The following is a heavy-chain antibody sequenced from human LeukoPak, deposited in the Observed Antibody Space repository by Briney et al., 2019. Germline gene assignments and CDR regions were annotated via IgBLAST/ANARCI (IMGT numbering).Heavy chain of an antibody. Sequence: SETLSLTCSVSSDSISSSSYLWVWVRQPPGKGLEWIGDIYSNGHISYNPSLKSRAAISVDTSKNQFSLNLSSVTAADTAIYYCARRHYGSGNIDSWGQGTLVTVSS. D-gene: IGHD3-10*01. CDR1: SDSISSSSYL. V-gene: IGHV4-39*01. J-gene: IGHJ4*02. CDR2: IYSNGHI. CDR3: ARRHYGSGNIDS.